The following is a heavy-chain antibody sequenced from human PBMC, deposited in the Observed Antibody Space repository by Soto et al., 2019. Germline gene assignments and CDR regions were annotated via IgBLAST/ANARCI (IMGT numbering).Heavy chain of an antibody. D-gene: IGHD2-2*01. CDR1: GFTFRIYA. V-gene: IGHV3-30-3*01. J-gene: IGHJ4*02. CDR3: ARGPSSLTRFDY. Sequence: PGGALRLSFAASGFTFRIYAIYWVRQAPGKGLEWVAVISYDGSNKYYADSVKGRFTISRDNSKNTLYLQMNSLRAEDTAVYYCARGPSSLTRFDYWGQGTPVNVSS. CDR2: ISYDGSNK.